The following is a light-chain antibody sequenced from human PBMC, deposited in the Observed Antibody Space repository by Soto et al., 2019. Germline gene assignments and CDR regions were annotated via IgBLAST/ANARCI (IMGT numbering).Light chain of an antibody. CDR1: QSVGTR. V-gene: IGKV3-20*01. CDR3: QHYQSGHPIT. Sequence: EILLPQSPDTLSLSPGERATLSCRAAQSVGTRLAWYQHKTGQAPRLLISGASSRATGIPDRFTGSGSETSFTLTISRLEPEDFALYYCQHYQSGHPITFGQGTRLEI. J-gene: IGKJ5*01. CDR2: GAS.